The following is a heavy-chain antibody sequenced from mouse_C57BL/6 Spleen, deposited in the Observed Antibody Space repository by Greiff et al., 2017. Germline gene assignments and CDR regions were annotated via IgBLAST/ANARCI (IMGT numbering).Heavy chain of an antibody. CDR1: GYTFTSYW. CDR2: IYPSDSET. D-gene: IGHD2-3*01. CDR3: ARIGGWLLRDYYAMDY. J-gene: IGHJ4*01. Sequence: QVQLQQPGAELVRPGSSVKLSCKASGYTFTSYWMDWVKQRPGQGLEWIGNIYPSDSETHYNQKFKDKATLTVAKSSSTAYMQLSSLTSEDSAVYYCARIGGWLLRDYYAMDYWGQGTSVTVSS. V-gene: IGHV1-61*01.